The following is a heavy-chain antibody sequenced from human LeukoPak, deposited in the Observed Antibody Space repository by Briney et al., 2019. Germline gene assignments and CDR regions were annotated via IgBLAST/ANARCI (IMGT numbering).Heavy chain of an antibody. V-gene: IGHV3-48*03. D-gene: IGHD5-12*01. J-gene: IGHJ4*02. CDR3: AKSSRIRMVARNFDY. CDR1: GFTFSSYE. Sequence: GGSLRLSCAASGFTFSSYEMNWVRQAPGKGLEWVSYISSSGSTIYYADSVKGRFTISRDNSKNTLYLQMNSLRAEDTAVYYCAKSSRIRMVARNFDYWGQGTLVTVSS. CDR2: ISSSGSTI.